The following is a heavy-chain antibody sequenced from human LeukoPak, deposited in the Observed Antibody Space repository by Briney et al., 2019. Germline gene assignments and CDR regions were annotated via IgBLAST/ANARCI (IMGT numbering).Heavy chain of an antibody. Sequence: GASVKVSCKVYGYTLTELSMHWVRQAPGKGLEWMGGFDPEDGQTIYAQKFQGRVIMTEDTSTNTAYMELSSLRSEDTAVYYCASEPEYYGLGSPFHYWGQGTLVTVSS. V-gene: IGHV1-24*01. CDR3: ASEPEYYGLGSPFHY. J-gene: IGHJ4*02. D-gene: IGHD3-10*01. CDR1: GYTLTELS. CDR2: FDPEDGQT.